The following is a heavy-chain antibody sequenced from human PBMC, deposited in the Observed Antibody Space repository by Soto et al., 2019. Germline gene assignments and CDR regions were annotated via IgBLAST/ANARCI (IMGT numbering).Heavy chain of an antibody. CDR1: GFTFSSFA. V-gene: IGHV3-23*01. J-gene: IGHJ6*02. Sequence: PGVSLRLSCAASGFTFSSFAMSWVRQAPGKGLEWVSAISGSGGSTYYADSVKGRFTISRDNSKNTLYLQMNSLRAEDTAVYYCAKEDIVVVVAAWYGMDVWGQGTTVTVS. CDR2: ISGSGGST. D-gene: IGHD2-15*01. CDR3: AKEDIVVVVAAWYGMDV.